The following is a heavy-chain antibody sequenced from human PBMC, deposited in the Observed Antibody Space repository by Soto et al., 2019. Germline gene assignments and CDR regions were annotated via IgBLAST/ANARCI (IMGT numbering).Heavy chain of an antibody. CDR1: GGSINSYY. Sequence: QVQLQESGPGLVKPSETLSLTCTVSGGSINSYYWSWIRQPPGKGLEWIRYIYYSGSTNSNPSLKSRVTISVATPKNQFSLKLSSVTAADTAVYCCARRYGSAIDYWGQGTLVTVSS. V-gene: IGHV4-59*08. J-gene: IGHJ4*02. CDR3: ARRYGSAIDY. D-gene: IGHD1-26*01. CDR2: IYYSGST.